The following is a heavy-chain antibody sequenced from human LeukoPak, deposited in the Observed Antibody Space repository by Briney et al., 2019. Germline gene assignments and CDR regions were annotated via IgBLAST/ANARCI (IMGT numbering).Heavy chain of an antibody. Sequence: ASVKVSCKASGGTFSSYAISWVRQAPGQGLEWMGWINPNSGGTNYAQKFQGRVTMTRDTSISTAYMELSRLRSDDTAVYYCARDGSMAKILENGINWGQGTLVTVSS. D-gene: IGHD5-24*01. CDR1: GGTFSSYA. V-gene: IGHV1-2*02. CDR3: ARDGSMAKILENGIN. CDR2: INPNSGGT. J-gene: IGHJ4*02.